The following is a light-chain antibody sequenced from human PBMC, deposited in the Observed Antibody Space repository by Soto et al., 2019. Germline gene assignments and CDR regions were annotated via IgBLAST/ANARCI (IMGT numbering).Light chain of an antibody. J-gene: IGKJ4*01. CDR2: DAS. Sequence: EIVLTQSPATLSLSPGERATLSCRASQSVSSYSAWYQQKPGQAPRLLIYDASNRATGIPARFSGSGSGTDFTLTISSLEPEDFAVYYCQQRSNQLTFGGGTRVEIK. CDR1: QSVSSY. CDR3: QQRSNQLT. V-gene: IGKV3-11*01.